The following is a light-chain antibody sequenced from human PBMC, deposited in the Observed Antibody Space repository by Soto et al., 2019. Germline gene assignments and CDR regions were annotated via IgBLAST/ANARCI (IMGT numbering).Light chain of an antibody. CDR3: QQYYNWRT. CDR2: GAS. V-gene: IGKV3-15*01. Sequence: IVMTQSPATLSVSPGERATLSCRASQSVSTNLAWYQQRPGQAPRLLIYGASTRATGVPARFSGGGSGTEFTLTISSLQSEDFAIYFCQQYYNWRTFGQGTKVDI. J-gene: IGKJ1*01. CDR1: QSVSTN.